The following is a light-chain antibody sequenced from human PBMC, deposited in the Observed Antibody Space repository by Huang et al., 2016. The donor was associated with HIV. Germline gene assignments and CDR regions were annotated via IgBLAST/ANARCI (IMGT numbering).Light chain of an antibody. CDR1: QSVSSNY. CDR2: GAS. V-gene: IGKV3-20*01. Sequence: EIALTQSPGTLSLSPGERATLSCRASQSVSSNYLAWYQQKPGQAPRLLIYGASSRATGIPDRFSGSGSGTDFTLTISRLEPEDFAVYYCQQYGRSPLTFGGGTKVEI. CDR3: QQYGRSPLT. J-gene: IGKJ4*01.